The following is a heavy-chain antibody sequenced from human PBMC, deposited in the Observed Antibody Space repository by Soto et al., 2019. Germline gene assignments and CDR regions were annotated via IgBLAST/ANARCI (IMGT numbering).Heavy chain of an antibody. D-gene: IGHD1-7*01. V-gene: IGHV4-39*01. J-gene: IGHJ5*02. CDR3: ARHSTNWNSNWLDP. CDR2: MYYSVST. Sequence: SETLFLTCTVSGASISSTSHYWGWIRQPPGKGLEFIGTMYYSVSTYYNPSLKGRVTMSVDTSKNQFSLKLSSVTAEDTAVYYCARHSTNWNSNWLDPWGQGTLVTVT. CDR1: GASISSTSHY.